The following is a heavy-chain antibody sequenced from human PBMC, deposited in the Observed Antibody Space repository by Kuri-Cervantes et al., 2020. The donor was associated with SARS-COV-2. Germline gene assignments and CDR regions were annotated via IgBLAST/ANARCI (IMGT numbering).Heavy chain of an antibody. Sequence: GGSLRLSCAASGFTFSSYAMHWVRQAPGKGLEYVSAISTNGGSTYYADSVKGRFTISRDDSKNTLYVHMNNLRVDDTAVYYCVGHGSSSIWGQGTLVTVSS. J-gene: IGHJ4*02. CDR2: ISTNGGST. CDR1: GFTFSSYA. V-gene: IGHV3-64*04. CDR3: VGHGSSSI. D-gene: IGHD6-13*01.